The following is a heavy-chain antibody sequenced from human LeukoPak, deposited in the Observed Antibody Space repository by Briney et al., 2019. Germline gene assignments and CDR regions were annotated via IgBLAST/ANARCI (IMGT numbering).Heavy chain of an antibody. J-gene: IGHJ3*02. V-gene: IGHV5-51*01. D-gene: IGHD2-2*01. CDR2: IYPGDSDT. CDR3: ARWSTAYFRAFDI. CDR1: GYSFTSYW. Sequence: GESLKISCQGSGYSFTSYWIGWVRQMPGKGLEWMGIIYPGDSDTRYSPSFQGQVTISADKSISTAYLQWSSLKASDTAMYYCARWSTAYFRAFDIWGQGTMVTVSS.